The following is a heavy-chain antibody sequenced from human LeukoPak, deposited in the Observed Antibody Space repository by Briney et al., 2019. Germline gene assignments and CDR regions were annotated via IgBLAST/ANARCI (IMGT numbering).Heavy chain of an antibody. J-gene: IGHJ4*02. CDR2: INEGGNEK. V-gene: IGHV3-7*01. D-gene: IGHD6-13*01. CDR1: GFTFRNYW. Sequence: GSLILSCAASGFTFRNYWMSWVRQVPGKGLEWVVNINEGGNEKNYVDSVKGRFTASRDNAQNSLYLQMNSLRVEDTAVYYCARHPNSNWDYWGQGTLVTVSS. CDR3: ARHPNSNWDY.